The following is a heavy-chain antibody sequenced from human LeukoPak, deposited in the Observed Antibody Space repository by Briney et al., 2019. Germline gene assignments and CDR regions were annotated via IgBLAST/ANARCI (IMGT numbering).Heavy chain of an antibody. D-gene: IGHD4-17*01. Sequence: PGGSLRLSCAASGFTFSSYGMHWVRQAPGKGLEWVAVISYDGSNKYYADSVKGRFTISRDNSKNTLYLQMNSLRAEDTAVYYCANLGEATVTSRRGYWGQGTLVTVSS. CDR2: ISYDGSNK. V-gene: IGHV3-30*18. J-gene: IGHJ4*02. CDR3: ANLGEATVTSRRGY. CDR1: GFTFSSYG.